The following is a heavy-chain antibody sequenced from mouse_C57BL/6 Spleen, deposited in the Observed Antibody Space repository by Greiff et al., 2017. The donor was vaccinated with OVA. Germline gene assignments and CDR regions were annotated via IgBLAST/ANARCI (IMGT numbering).Heavy chain of an antibody. V-gene: IGHV2-2*01. J-gene: IGHJ3*01. Sequence: VQLVESGPGLVQPSQSLSITCTVSGFSLTSYGVHWVRQSPGKGLEWLGVIWSGGSTDYNAAFISRLSISKDNSKSQVFFKMNSLQADDTAIYYCARGSSNRFAYWGQGTLVAVSA. D-gene: IGHD2-5*01. CDR1: GFSLTSYG. CDR3: ARGSSNRFAY. CDR2: IWSGGST.